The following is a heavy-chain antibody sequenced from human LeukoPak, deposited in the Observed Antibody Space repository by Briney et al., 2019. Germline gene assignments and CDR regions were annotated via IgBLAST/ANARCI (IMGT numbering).Heavy chain of an antibody. D-gene: IGHD6-13*01. J-gene: IGHJ6*03. CDR3: ARLSGYSSSWTNYYYYYMDV. CDR2: INHSGST. Sequence: SETLSLTCAVYGGSFSGYYWSWIRQPPGKGLEWIGEINHSGSTNYNPPLKSRVTISVDTSKNQFSLKLSSVTAADTAVYYCARLSGYSSSWTNYYYYYMDVWGKGTTVTISS. CDR1: GGSFSGYY. V-gene: IGHV4-34*01.